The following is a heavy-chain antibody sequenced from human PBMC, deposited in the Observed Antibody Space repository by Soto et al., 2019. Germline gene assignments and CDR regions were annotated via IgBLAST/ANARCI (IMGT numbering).Heavy chain of an antibody. J-gene: IGHJ4*02. CDR3: AGDTTVTTEDAY. CDR1: GFTFSDYY. Sequence: QVQLVESGGGLVKPGGSLRLSCAASGFTFSDYYMSWIRQAPGKGLEWVSYISSSGSTIYYADSVKGRFTISRDNAKTSLYLPMNRLSAEDTAVYYCAGDTTVTTEDAYWGQGTLVTVSS. V-gene: IGHV3-11*01. CDR2: ISSSGSTI. D-gene: IGHD4-17*01.